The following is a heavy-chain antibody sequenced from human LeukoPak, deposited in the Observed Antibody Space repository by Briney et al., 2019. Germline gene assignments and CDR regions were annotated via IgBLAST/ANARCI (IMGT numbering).Heavy chain of an antibody. V-gene: IGHV3-23*01. J-gene: IGHJ5*02. CDR3: AKGGDHGDSERWLDP. D-gene: IGHD4-17*01. CDR1: GLTFSSYV. Sequence: GGSLRLSCAASGLTFSSYVMSWVRQPPGKGLEWVSGITGSGGSTFYADSVKGRFTISRDNSKKTLFLQMKSLRGDDTAVYYCAKGGDHGDSERWLDPWGQGTLVTVSS. CDR2: ITGSGGST.